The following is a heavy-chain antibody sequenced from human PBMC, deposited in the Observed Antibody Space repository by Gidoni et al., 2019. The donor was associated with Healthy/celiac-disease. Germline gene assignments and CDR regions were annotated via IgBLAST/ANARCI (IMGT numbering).Heavy chain of an antibody. CDR3: AGDEGAICSGGSCLSLDY. CDR1: GATFSSYA. Sequence: QVQLVQSGAAVKQPGSSVKVSCKASGATFSSYAISWVRQAPGQGLEWMGGIIPIFGTANYAQKFQGRVTMTAVESTSTAYMEPSNLRSEDTAVYYWAGDEGAICSGGSCLSLDYWGQGTLVTVSS. CDR2: IIPIFGTA. V-gene: IGHV1-69*01. J-gene: IGHJ4*02. D-gene: IGHD2-15*01.